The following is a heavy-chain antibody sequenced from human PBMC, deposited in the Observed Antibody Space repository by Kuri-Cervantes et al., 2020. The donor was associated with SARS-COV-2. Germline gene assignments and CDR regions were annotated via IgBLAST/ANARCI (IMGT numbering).Heavy chain of an antibody. Sequence: SVKVSCKASGCTFTGYYMHWVRQAPGQGLEWMGGIIPIFGTANYAQKFQGRVTITTDESTSTAYMELSSLRSEDTAVYYCARGVLSSSSWTYYYYYYMDVWGKGTTVTVSS. V-gene: IGHV1-69*05. CDR2: IIPIFGTA. CDR3: ARGVLSSSSWTYYYYYYMDV. D-gene: IGHD6-13*01. J-gene: IGHJ6*03. CDR1: GCTFTGYY.